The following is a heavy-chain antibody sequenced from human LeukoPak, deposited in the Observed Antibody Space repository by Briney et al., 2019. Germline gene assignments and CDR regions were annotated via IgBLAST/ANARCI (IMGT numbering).Heavy chain of an antibody. D-gene: IGHD5-12*01. V-gene: IGHV1-2*04. CDR2: INPNSGGT. CDR3: ARDGLRGYSGYDSDRHFDY. J-gene: IGHJ4*02. CDR1: GYTFTGYY. Sequence: ASVKVSCKASGYTFTGYYMHWVRQAPGQGLEWMGWINPNSGGTNYAQKFQGWVTMTRDTSISTAYMELSRLRSDDTAVYYCARDGLRGYSGYDSDRHFDYWGQGTLVTVSS.